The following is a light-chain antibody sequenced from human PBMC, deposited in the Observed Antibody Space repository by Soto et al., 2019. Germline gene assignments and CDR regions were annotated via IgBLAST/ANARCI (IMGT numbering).Light chain of an antibody. V-gene: IGLV2-14*01. CDR3: SSYTSSSTLVV. CDR1: SSDVGGYNY. Sequence: QSALTQPASVSGSAGQSITISCTGASSDVGGYNYVSWYQQHPGKAPKLMIYDVSNRPSGVSNRFSGSKSGNTASLTISGLQAEDEAYYYCSSYTSSSTLVVFGGGTKVTVL. CDR2: DVS. J-gene: IGLJ2*01.